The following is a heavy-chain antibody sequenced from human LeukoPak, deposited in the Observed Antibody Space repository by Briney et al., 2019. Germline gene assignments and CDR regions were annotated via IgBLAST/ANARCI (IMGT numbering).Heavy chain of an antibody. CDR3: AKDPYGDYDHLFDY. CDR1: GFTFSSYW. J-gene: IGHJ4*02. CDR2: IKQDGSEK. V-gene: IGHV3-7*01. D-gene: IGHD4-17*01. Sequence: PGGSLRLSCVVSGFTFSSYWMSWVRQAPGKGLEWVANIKQDGSEKYYVDSVKGRFTMSRDNAKNSLYLQMNSLRAEDTAVYYCAKDPYGDYDHLFDYRGQGTLVTVSS.